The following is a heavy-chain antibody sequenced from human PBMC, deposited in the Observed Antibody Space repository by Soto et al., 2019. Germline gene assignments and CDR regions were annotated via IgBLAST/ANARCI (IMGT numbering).Heavy chain of an antibody. V-gene: IGHV3-23*01. CDR1: GFTFISYA. CDR2: ISGSGGST. J-gene: IGHJ6*02. CDR3: AKEDSLGMDA. Sequence: PGGSLRLSCAASGFTFISYAIIWCRQAPGKGLEWVPAISGSGGSTYYADSVKGRFTISRDNSKNTLYLQMNSLRAEDTAVYYCAKEDSLGMDAWGQGTTVTVSS.